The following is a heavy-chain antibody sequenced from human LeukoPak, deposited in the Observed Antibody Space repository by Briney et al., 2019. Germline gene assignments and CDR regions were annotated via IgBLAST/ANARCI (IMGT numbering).Heavy chain of an antibody. Sequence: GRSLRLSCAAAGFTFGSYAVHWVRQAPGRGRGWVGVISYDGSNKYYGDSVKGRVTISRENSKNKLYLQMSSLRAEDTAVYYCARERTGSMVRGVKQPGGHYYYYYGMDVWGQGTTVTVSS. V-gene: IGHV3-30-3*01. J-gene: IGHJ6*02. D-gene: IGHD3-10*01. CDR2: ISYDGSNK. CDR3: ARERTGSMVRGVKQPGGHYYYYYGMDV. CDR1: GFTFGSYA.